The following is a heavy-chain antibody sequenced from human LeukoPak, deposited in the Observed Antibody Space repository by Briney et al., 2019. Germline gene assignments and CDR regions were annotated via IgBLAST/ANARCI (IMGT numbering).Heavy chain of an antibody. CDR3: ARAPLSHSQYSSGWYGNYFDY. V-gene: IGHV3-74*01. Sequence: GGSLRLSCAASGFTFSSYWMHWVRQAPGKGLVWVSRINSDGSSTSYADSVKGRFTISRDNAKNTLYLQMNSLRAEDTAVYYCARAPLSHSQYSSGWYGNYFDYWGQGTLVTVSS. D-gene: IGHD6-19*01. CDR1: GFTFSSYW. J-gene: IGHJ4*02. CDR2: INSDGSST.